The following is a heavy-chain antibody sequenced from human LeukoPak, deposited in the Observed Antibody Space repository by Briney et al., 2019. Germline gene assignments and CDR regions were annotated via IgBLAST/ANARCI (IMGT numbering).Heavy chain of an antibody. D-gene: IGHD4-17*01. CDR1: GFTFSSHW. V-gene: IGHV3-7*01. Sequence: GGSLRLSCAASGFTFSSHWMSWVRQAPGKGLEWVAHIKQDGSVKYYVDSVKGRFAISRDNAQDSLYLQMNSLRVEDTAVYYCTSPVLDYGDHYFFASWGQGTLVTVSS. CDR2: IKQDGSVK. CDR3: TSPVLDYGDHYFFAS. J-gene: IGHJ4*02.